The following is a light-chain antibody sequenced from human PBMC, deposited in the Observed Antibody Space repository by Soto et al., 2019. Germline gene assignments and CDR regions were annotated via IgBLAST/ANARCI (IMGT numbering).Light chain of an antibody. CDR1: QSIRSW. CDR2: KAS. J-gene: IGKJ1*01. Sequence: IRVTQVGCILSASVQDRATISCRASQSIRSWLAWYQQKPGKAPKLLIYKASTLKSGVPSRFSGSGSGTEFTLTISSLQPDDFATYYCQHYNSYSEAFGQGTKVDIK. CDR3: QHYNSYSEA. V-gene: IGKV1-5*03.